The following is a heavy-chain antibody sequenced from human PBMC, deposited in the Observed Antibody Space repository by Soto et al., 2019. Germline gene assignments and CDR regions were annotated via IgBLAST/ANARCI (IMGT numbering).Heavy chain of an antibody. CDR1: GFTFSSYG. V-gene: IGHV3-30*18. CDR3: AKDGSYDSSGYYY. D-gene: IGHD3-22*01. Sequence: QVQLVESGGGVVQPGRSLRLSCAASGFTFSSYGMHWVRQAPGKGLEWVAVISYDGSNKYYADSVKGRFTISRDNSKNTLYLQMNNLRAEDTAVYYCAKDGSYDSSGYYYWGQGTLVTVSS. J-gene: IGHJ4*02. CDR2: ISYDGSNK.